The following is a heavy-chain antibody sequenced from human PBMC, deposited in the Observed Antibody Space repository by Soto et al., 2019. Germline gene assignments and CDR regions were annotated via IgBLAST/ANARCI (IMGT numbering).Heavy chain of an antibody. V-gene: IGHV4-4*02. CDR2: VYQTGST. CDR3: ARDHYENNEYDAFDV. J-gene: IGHJ3*01. D-gene: IGHD3-22*01. Sequence: SETLSLTCAVSGGSISTSNWWSWVRQPPGKGLEWISEVYQTGSTNYNPSLESRLTISVDKSKNQFSLKLTTVTAADMAVYYCARDHYENNEYDAFDVWGQGTMVTVSS. CDR1: GGSISTSNW.